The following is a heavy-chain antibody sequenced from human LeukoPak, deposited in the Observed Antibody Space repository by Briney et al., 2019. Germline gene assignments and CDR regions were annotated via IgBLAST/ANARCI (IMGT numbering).Heavy chain of an antibody. J-gene: IGHJ4*02. CDR3: ARDLLEKTYYYDSSGYSSTFDY. D-gene: IGHD3-22*01. CDR1: GFTFSSYW. V-gene: IGHV3-7*01. Sequence: PGGSLRLSCAASGFTFSSYWMSWVRQAPGKGLEWVANIKQDGSEKYYVDSVKGRFTISRDNAKNSLYLQMNSLRAEDTAVYYCARDLLEKTYYYDSSGYSSTFDYWGQGTLVTVSS. CDR2: IKQDGSEK.